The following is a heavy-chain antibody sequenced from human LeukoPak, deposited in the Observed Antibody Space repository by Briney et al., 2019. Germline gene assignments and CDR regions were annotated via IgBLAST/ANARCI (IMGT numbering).Heavy chain of an antibody. CDR2: IRYDGINK. D-gene: IGHD3-16*02. Sequence: GGSLRLSCAASGFTFSDHGMHWVRQAPGKGLEWVAFIRYDGINKYYADSVQGRFSISRDNSKNTLYLQMNSLRAEDTAVYYCAKGRELSDLDYWGQGTLVTVSS. CDR1: GFTFSDHG. V-gene: IGHV3-30*02. CDR3: AKGRELSDLDY. J-gene: IGHJ4*02.